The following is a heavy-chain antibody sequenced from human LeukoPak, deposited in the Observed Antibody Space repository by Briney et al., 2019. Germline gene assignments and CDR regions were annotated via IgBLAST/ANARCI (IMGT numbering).Heavy chain of an antibody. Sequence: GGSLRLSCAASGFTFSSYAMNWVRQAPGRGLEWVSGFSGSGGTTYYADSVKGRFTISRDNSKNTLYLQMNSLRAEDTAVYYCANGNRCTSPNCLGYYYFYMDVWGEGTTVTVSS. D-gene: IGHD2-8*01. CDR3: ANGNRCTSPNCLGYYYFYMDV. CDR1: GFTFSSYA. V-gene: IGHV3-23*01. CDR2: FSGSGGTT. J-gene: IGHJ6*03.